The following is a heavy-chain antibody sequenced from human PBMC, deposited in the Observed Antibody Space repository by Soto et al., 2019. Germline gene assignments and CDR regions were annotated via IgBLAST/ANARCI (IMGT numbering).Heavy chain of an antibody. CDR2: IYYSGST. J-gene: IGHJ5*02. CDR1: GGSISSSSYY. D-gene: IGHD1-26*01. Sequence: QLQLQESGPGLVKPSETLSLTCTVSGGSISSSSYYWGWIRQPPGKGLEWIGSIYYSGSTYYNPALKSRVTTYVDTSKNQFSLKLSSVTAAATAVYYCASLPSSRPPGWEGNNWFDPWGQGTLVTVSS. CDR3: ASLPSSRPPGWEGNNWFDP. V-gene: IGHV4-39*01.